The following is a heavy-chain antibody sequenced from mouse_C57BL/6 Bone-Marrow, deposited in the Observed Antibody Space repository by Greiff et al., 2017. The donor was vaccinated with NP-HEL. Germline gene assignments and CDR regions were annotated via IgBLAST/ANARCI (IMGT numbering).Heavy chain of an antibody. CDR3: TTWGTTVVAEAY. CDR1: GFNIKDDY. D-gene: IGHD1-1*01. CDR2: IDPENGDT. J-gene: IGHJ3*01. V-gene: IGHV14-4*01. Sequence: EVNVVESGAELVRPGASVKLSCTASGFNIKDDYMHWVKQRPEQGLEWIGWIDPENGDTEYASKFQGKATITADTSSNTAYLQLSSLTSEDTAVYYCTTWGTTVVAEAYWGQGTLVTVSA.